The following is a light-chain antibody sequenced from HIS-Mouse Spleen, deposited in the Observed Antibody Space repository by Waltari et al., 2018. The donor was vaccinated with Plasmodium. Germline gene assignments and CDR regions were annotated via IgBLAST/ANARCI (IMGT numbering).Light chain of an antibody. CDR1: QSVSSN. Sequence: DIVMTQSPATLSVSPGERATLSCRASQSVSSNLAWYQQKPGQAPRPLIYVASTRATGIPARFSGSGSGTEFTLTISSLQSEDFAVYYCQQYNNWSFTFGPGTKVDIK. V-gene: IGKV3-15*01. CDR2: VAS. CDR3: QQYNNWSFT. J-gene: IGKJ3*01.